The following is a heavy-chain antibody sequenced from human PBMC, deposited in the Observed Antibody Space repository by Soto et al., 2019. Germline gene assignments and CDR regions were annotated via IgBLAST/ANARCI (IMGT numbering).Heavy chain of an antibody. V-gene: IGHV4-30-4*01. CDR2: TYYSGIT. Sequence: SETLSLTCTVSGGSISSGDYYWSWIRHPPGKGLEWIGYTYYSGITYYNPSLKSRVTISVDTSKNQFSLKLSSVTAADTAVYYCAREHDSSGYYSYYFDYWGQGTLVTVSS. CDR1: GGSISSGDYY. J-gene: IGHJ4*02. CDR3: AREHDSSGYYSYYFDY. D-gene: IGHD3-22*01.